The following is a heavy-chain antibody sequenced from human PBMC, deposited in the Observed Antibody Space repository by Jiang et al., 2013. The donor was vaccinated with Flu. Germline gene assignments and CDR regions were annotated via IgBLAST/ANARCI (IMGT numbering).Heavy chain of an antibody. CDR1: GYTFIGYN. Sequence: GAEVKKPGASLKVSCTASGYTFIGYNIHWVRQAPGQGLEWMGRINPNSGDTKYAQKFQGRVTMTRDTSIDTAYVELTSLKSDDTAVYFCARQLTDSWFPWGQGTLVTVSS. D-gene: IGHD6-13*01. J-gene: IGHJ5*02. V-gene: IGHV1-2*06. CDR3: ARQLTDSWFP. CDR2: INPNSGDT.